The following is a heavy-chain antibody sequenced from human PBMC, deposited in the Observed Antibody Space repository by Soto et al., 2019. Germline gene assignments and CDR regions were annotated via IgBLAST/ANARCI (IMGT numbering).Heavy chain of an antibody. V-gene: IGHV4-4*07. J-gene: IGHJ3*02. CDR1: GASMNTYF. D-gene: IGHD3-10*01. CDR3: ARDEPDTGEGFDI. CDR2: VYTSGTT. Sequence: SETLSLTCSVSGASMNTYFWSWIRQPAGKGLEWIGRVYTSGTTNYNPSLKSRVTMSVDTSKKQVSLKLISLTAADTGLYYCARDEPDTGEGFDIWGQGTRVTVSS.